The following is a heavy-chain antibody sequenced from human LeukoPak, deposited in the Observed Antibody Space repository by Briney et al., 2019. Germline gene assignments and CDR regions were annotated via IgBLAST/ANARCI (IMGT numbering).Heavy chain of an antibody. CDR3: ASQYSEEDY. V-gene: IGHV4-38-2*02. J-gene: IGHJ4*02. CDR2: IYHSESA. D-gene: IGHD5-18*01. CDR1: GYSISSGYY. Sequence: SESLSLTCTVSGYSISSGYYWGWIRQPPGKGLEWIGSIYHSESADYNPSLKSRVTISVDTTRNQFSLKLSSVTAADTAVYYCASQYSEEDYWGQGTLVTVSS.